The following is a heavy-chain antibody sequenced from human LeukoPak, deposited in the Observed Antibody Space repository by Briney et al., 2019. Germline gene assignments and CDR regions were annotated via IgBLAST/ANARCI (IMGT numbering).Heavy chain of an antibody. CDR2: IYPGDSDT. D-gene: IGHD6-19*01. CDR1: GYSFTSYW. J-gene: IGHJ3*02. Sequence: GESLKISCKGSGYSFTSYWIGWVRQMPGKGLEWMGIIYPGDSDTRYSPSFQGQVTISADKSISTAYLQWSSLKASDTAMYYCARQSAVAGTAPGDAFDIWGQGTMVTVSS. CDR3: ARQSAVAGTAPGDAFDI. V-gene: IGHV5-51*01.